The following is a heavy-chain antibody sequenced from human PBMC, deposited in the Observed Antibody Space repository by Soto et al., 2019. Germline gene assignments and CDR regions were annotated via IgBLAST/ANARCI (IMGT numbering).Heavy chain of an antibody. D-gene: IGHD3-10*01. Sequence: EVQLVESGGGLIQPGGSLRLSCAASGFTVSSNYMSWVRQAPGKGLEWVSVIYSGGSTYYADSVKGRFTISRDNSKNTLYLQMNSLRAEDTVVYYCARELWFGLYYYGMDVWGQGTTVTVSS. J-gene: IGHJ6*02. CDR1: GFTVSSNY. CDR3: ARELWFGLYYYGMDV. CDR2: IYSGGST. V-gene: IGHV3-53*01.